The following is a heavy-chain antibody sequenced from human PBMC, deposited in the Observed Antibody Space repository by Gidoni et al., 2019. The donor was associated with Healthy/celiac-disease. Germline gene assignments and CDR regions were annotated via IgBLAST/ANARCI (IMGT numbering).Heavy chain of an antibody. CDR3: ARAFSGDYYEYFQH. CDR2: IYYSGST. J-gene: IGHJ1*01. D-gene: IGHD1-26*01. V-gene: IGHV4-59*01. Sequence: QVQLQESRPGLVKPTETLSLTCTVSGGSISGYYWHWIRQPPGKGLEWIGYIYYSGSTNYNPSLKSRVTISLDTSKNQFSLKLSSMTAADTAEYYCARAFSGDYYEYFQHWGQGTLVTVSS. CDR1: GGSISGYY.